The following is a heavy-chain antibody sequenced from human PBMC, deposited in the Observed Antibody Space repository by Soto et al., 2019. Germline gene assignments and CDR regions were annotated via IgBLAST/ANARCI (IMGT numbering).Heavy chain of an antibody. CDR3: PPCSSTSCWQKSSVIADTYFDY. V-gene: IGHV3-30-3*01. Sequence: QVQLVESGGGVVQPGRSLRLSCAASGFTFSSYAMHWVRQAPGKGLEWVAVISYDGSNKYYADSVKGRFTISRDNSKNTLYLQMNSLRAEDTAVYFQPPCSSTSCWQKSSVIADTYFDYWGQGTLVTVSS. D-gene: IGHD2-2*01. J-gene: IGHJ4*02. CDR2: ISYDGSNK. CDR1: GFTFSSYA.